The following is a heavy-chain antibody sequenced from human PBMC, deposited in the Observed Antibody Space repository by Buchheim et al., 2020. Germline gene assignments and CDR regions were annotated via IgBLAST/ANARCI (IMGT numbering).Heavy chain of an antibody. Sequence: QVQLVESGGGVVQPGRSLRLSRAASGFTFSSYGMHWVRQAPGKGLEWVAFIRYDGSNKYYADSVKGRFTISRDNSKNTLYLQMNSLRAEDTAVYYCAKVLFSYYYYGMDVWGQGTT. CDR1: GFTFSSYG. CDR2: IRYDGSNK. CDR3: AKVLFSYYYYGMDV. V-gene: IGHV3-30*02. J-gene: IGHJ6*02.